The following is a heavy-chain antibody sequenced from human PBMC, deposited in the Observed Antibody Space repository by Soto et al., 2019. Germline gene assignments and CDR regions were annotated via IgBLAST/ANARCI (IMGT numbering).Heavy chain of an antibody. Sequence: GESLKISCKGPGYSFSSYWIAWVRQMPGKGLEWMGIIYPGDSDTRYSPSFQGQVTISADKSISTAYLQWSSLRASDTAMYYCARQPAVGVTYYLDYWGQGTLVTVSS. CDR3: ARQPAVGVTYYLDY. CDR2: IYPGDSDT. D-gene: IGHD1-26*01. J-gene: IGHJ4*02. V-gene: IGHV5-51*01. CDR1: GYSFSSYW.